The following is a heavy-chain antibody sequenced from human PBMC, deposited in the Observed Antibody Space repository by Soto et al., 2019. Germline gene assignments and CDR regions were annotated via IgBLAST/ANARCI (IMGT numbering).Heavy chain of an antibody. CDR3: ARLYSYGYYYFDY. Sequence: SETLSLTCTVSGDSISSGDHYWSWIRQHPGKGLEWIGYIYYSGSTLYNPSLKSRLSISVDTSKNQLSLKLSSVTAADTAVYYCARLYSYGYYYFDYWGQGALVTVSS. CDR2: IYYSGST. CDR1: GDSISSGDHY. V-gene: IGHV4-31*03. J-gene: IGHJ4*02. D-gene: IGHD5-18*01.